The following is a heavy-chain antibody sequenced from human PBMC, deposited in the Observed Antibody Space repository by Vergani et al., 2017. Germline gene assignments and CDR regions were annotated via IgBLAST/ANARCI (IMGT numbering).Heavy chain of an antibody. D-gene: IGHD6-19*01. Sequence: QVQLVQSGAEVKKPGASVKVSCKASGYTFTGYYMHWVRQAPGQGLEGMGWINPNRGGTNYAQKFQGRVTMTRDTSISTAYMERSRLGSDDTAVYYCALEEQWLVQGLDYWGQGTLVTVAS. CDR3: ALEEQWLVQGLDY. CDR2: INPNRGGT. CDR1: GYTFTGYY. J-gene: IGHJ4*02. V-gene: IGHV1-2*02.